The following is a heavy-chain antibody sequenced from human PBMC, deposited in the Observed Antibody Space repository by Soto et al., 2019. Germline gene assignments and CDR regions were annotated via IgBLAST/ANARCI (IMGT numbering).Heavy chain of an antibody. Sequence: GASVKVSCKASGYTFTRYAMHWVRQAPGQRPEWMGWINAGNGDTKYSEKLQGRVTFTRDTSASTTYMELSSLRSEDTAVYYCARNSYISGDHDSYYIDYSGQRTPVTVSS. V-gene: IGHV1-3*01. D-gene: IGHD2-21*02. CDR1: GYTFTRYA. CDR3: ARNSYISGDHDSYYIDY. J-gene: IGHJ4*02. CDR2: INAGNGDT.